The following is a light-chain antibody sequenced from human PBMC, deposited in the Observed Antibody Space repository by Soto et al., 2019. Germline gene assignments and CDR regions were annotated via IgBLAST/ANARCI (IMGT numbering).Light chain of an antibody. CDR2: EAT. J-gene: IGLJ1*01. V-gene: IGLV2-14*03. CDR3: SSYRSTTAV. CDR1: SFDICDSNY. Sequence: SPVSQPASVSGSPSQSMTISSPETSFDICDSNYVSWYQQHPGKAPKLIIYEATNRPSGVSDRFSGAKSDNTASLIISGLQAKDEAHSFCSSYRSTTAVFGSGTKVTVL.